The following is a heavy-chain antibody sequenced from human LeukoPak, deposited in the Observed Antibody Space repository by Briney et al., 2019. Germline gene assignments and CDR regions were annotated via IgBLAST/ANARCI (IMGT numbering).Heavy chain of an antibody. CDR2: TSSSSSYI. J-gene: IGHJ4*02. CDR3: ARLSLTRGYSGYLDY. V-gene: IGHV3-21*01. CDR1: GFTFSSYS. Sequence: GGSLRLSCAASGFTFSSYSMNWVRQAPGKGLEWVSSTSSSSSYIYYADSVKGRFTISRDNAKNSLYLQMNSLRAEDTAVYYCARLSLTRGYSGYLDYWGQGTLVTVSS. D-gene: IGHD5-12*01.